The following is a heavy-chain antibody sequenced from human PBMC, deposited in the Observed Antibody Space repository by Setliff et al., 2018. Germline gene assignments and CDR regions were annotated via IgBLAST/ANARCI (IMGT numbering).Heavy chain of an antibody. D-gene: IGHD3-22*01. Sequence: GGSLRLSCAASGFTFSKAWMSWVRQAPGKGLEWVGRIKSKTDGGTIDYAASVKGRLTISRDDSKNTLYLQVNSLRSEDTAVYYCTTDSMFYFDSSGYHVLDYWGQGTLVTVSS. J-gene: IGHJ4*02. CDR3: TTDSMFYFDSSGYHVLDY. V-gene: IGHV3-15*01. CDR1: GFTFSKAW. CDR2: IKSKTDGGTI.